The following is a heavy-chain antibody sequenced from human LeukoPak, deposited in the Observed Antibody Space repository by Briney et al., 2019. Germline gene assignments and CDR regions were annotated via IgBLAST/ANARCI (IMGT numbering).Heavy chain of an antibody. V-gene: IGHV3-23*01. CDR1: GFSFSSYA. CDR2: ISGDGTRT. CDR3: AKWPEGAMDYFDY. D-gene: IGHD3-16*01. Sequence: GGSLRLSCAASGFSFSSYAMTWARQAPVKGLEWVSAISGDGTRTYYADSVKGRCTISRENSKNTLYLEMSSLRVKDTAIYYCAKWPEGAMDYFDYWGQGTLVTVSS. J-gene: IGHJ4*02.